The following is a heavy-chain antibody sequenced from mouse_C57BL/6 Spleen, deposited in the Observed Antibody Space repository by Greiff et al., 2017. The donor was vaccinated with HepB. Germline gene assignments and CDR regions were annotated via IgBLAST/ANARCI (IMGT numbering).Heavy chain of an antibody. CDR2: ISYDGSN. V-gene: IGHV3-6*01. D-gene: IGHD2-4*01. CDR1: GYSITSGYY. Sequence: EVKLQESGPGLVKPSQSLSLTCSVAGYSITSGYYWNWIRQFPGNKLEWMGYISYDGSNNYNPSLKNRISITRDTSKNQFFLKLNSVTTEDTATYYCAREDDYDEAGFAYWGQGTLVTVSA. J-gene: IGHJ3*01. CDR3: AREDDYDEAGFAY.